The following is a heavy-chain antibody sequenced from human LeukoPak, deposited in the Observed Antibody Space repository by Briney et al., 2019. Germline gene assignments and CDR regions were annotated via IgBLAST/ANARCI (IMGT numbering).Heavy chain of an antibody. CDR2: INHSGST. J-gene: IGHJ3*02. V-gene: IGHV4-34*01. D-gene: IGHD6-19*01. CDR3: ASLRKGWYAPIYAFDI. CDR1: SGSISSYY. Sequence: SVTLSLTCTVSSGSISSYYWSWIRQPPGKGLEWIGEINHSGSTNYNPSLKSRVTISVDTSKNQFSLKLSSVTAADTAVYYCASLRKGWYAPIYAFDIWGQGTMVTVSS.